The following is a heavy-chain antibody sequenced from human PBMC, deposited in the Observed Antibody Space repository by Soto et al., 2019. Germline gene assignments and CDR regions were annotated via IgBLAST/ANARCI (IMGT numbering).Heavy chain of an antibody. V-gene: IGHV4-39*01. D-gene: IGHD2-21*01. Sequence: ETLSLTCSVSGYSVTSSDYYWAWIRQPPGKGLEWIGSMFYSGLTYYNPSLKSRVTLSVDTSKNQFSVRLNSVTAADTAVYYCALLRASLRGPYGIDVWGQGTTVTVSS. J-gene: IGHJ6*02. CDR2: MFYSGLT. CDR1: GYSVTSSDYY. CDR3: ALLRASLRGPYGIDV.